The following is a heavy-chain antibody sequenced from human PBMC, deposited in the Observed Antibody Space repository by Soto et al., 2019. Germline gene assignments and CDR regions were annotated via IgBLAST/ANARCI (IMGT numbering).Heavy chain of an antibody. D-gene: IGHD2-15*01. CDR2: IYYSGST. CDR1: GGSISSYY. Sequence: SETLSLTCTVSGGSISSYYWSWIRQPPVKGLEWIGYIYYSGSTNYNPSLKSRVTISVDTSKNQFSLKLSSVTAADTAVYYCARVSSIPNKKTYCSGGSCYEGFYYYYMDVWGKGTTVTVSS. V-gene: IGHV4-59*01. J-gene: IGHJ6*03. CDR3: ARVSSIPNKKTYCSGGSCYEGFYYYYMDV.